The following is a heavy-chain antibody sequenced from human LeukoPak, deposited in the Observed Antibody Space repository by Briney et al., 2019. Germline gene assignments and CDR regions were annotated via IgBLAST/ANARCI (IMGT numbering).Heavy chain of an antibody. CDR3: ARELRGRSLDY. CDR2: IGGGGSIT. J-gene: IGHJ4*02. CDR1: GVTFSSYS. Sequence: GGSLRLSCAAAGVTFSSYSMTLVRQAPGKGLEWVSVIGGGGSITFYAESVKGRFPISRDNSKNMVYLQMSSLRAEDTAVYYCARELRGRSLDYWGQGTLVTVSS. V-gene: IGHV3-23*01. D-gene: IGHD5-24*01.